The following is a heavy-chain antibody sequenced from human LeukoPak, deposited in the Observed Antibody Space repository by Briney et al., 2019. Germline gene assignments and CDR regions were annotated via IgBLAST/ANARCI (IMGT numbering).Heavy chain of an antibody. CDR3: ARETYSYDSSGYLAY. J-gene: IGHJ4*02. Sequence: GGSLRLSCAGSGFSFSTYWIHWVRQAPGKGLEWVANINQDGSEKYYVDSAKGRFTISRDNAKNSLYLQMNSLRAEDAAVYYCARETYSYDSSGYLAYWGQGTLVTVSS. D-gene: IGHD3-22*01. V-gene: IGHV3-7*01. CDR1: GFSFSTYW. CDR2: INQDGSEK.